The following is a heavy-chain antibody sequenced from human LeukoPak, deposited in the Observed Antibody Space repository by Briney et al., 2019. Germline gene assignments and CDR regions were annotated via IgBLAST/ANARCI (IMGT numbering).Heavy chain of an antibody. CDR1: GGSFSGYY. J-gene: IGHJ5*02. CDR3: ARERLPAASTRSWFDP. D-gene: IGHD2-2*01. CDR2: INHSGST. V-gene: IGHV4-34*01. Sequence: PSETLSLTCAVYGGSFSGYYWSWIRQPPGKGLEWIGEINHSGSTNYNPSLKSRVTISVDTSKNQFSLKLSSVTAADTAVYYCARERLPAASTRSWFDPWGQGTLVTVSS.